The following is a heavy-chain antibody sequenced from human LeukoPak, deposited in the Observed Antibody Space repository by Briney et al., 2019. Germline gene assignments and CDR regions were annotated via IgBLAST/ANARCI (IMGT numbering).Heavy chain of an antibody. CDR1: GGSISSYY. J-gene: IGHJ4*02. CDR2: IYYTGST. V-gene: IGHV4-59*01. Sequence: KPSETLSLTCTVSGGSISSYYWSWIRQPPGKGLEWIGYIYYTGSTNYNPSLKSRVTISVDTSKNQFSLKLSSVTAADTAIYYCAAMTTVTMYSYFFDSWGQGTLLTVSS. CDR3: AAMTTVTMYSYFFDS. D-gene: IGHD4-17*01.